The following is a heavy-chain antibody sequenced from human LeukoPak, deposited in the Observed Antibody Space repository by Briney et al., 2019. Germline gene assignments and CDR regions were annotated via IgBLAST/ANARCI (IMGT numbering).Heavy chain of an antibody. CDR2: IYYSGST. Sequence: RTSETLSLTCTVSGGSISSYYWSWIRQSPGKGLEWIGHIYYSGSTNYSPSLKSRVTISVDTSKNHFSLKLSSVTAADTAVYYCPRAPGSGYYSYWYFALWGRGTLVTVSS. D-gene: IGHD3-22*01. CDR3: PRAPGSGYYSYWYFAL. J-gene: IGHJ2*01. CDR1: GGSISSYY. V-gene: IGHV4-59*01.